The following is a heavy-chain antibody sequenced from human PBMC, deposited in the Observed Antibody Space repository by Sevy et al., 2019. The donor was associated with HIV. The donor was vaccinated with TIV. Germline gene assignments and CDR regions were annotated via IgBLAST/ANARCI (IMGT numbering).Heavy chain of an antibody. J-gene: IGHJ4*02. CDR2: ITRNSYEAYGGTT. D-gene: IGHD5-12*01. V-gene: IGHV3-49*03. CDR3: ARSLATADTPEYYFDS. Sequence: GGSLRLSCTTSGLIFDDYAMSWFRQAPGKGLEWVAVITRNSYEAYGGTTDYAASVKGRFIISRDDSKSIAYLQMNSLKTEDTAVYYCARSLATADTPEYYFDSWGQGTLVTVFS. CDR1: GLIFDDYA.